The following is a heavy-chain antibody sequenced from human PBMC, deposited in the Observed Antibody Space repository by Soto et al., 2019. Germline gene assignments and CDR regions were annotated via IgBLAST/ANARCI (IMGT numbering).Heavy chain of an antibody. D-gene: IGHD2-2*01. CDR2: IYYSGST. CDR3: ARHFSVDHFDY. Sequence: PSETLSLTCTVSGDSITSNSYFWAWIRQPPGKGLEWIGSIYYSGSTYHNPSLKSRVTISVDRSNNQFSLKLTSVTAADTAVYYFARHFSVDHFDYWGQGALVTVSS. J-gene: IGHJ4*02. CDR1: GDSITSNSYF. V-gene: IGHV4-39*01.